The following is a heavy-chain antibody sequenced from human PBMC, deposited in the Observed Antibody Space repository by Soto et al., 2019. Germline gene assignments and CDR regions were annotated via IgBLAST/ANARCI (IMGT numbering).Heavy chain of an antibody. Sequence: QVQLGQSGAEVKKPGASVKVSCKASGYTFTSYGISWVRQAPGQGLEWMGLISAYNGNTNYAQKLQGRVTMTTDTSTSTAYIELRSLSSDDTAVYYCARAFAAAPAFDICGQGTMVTVSS. CDR3: ARAFAAAPAFDI. J-gene: IGHJ3*02. V-gene: IGHV1-18*01. CDR1: GYTFTSYG. D-gene: IGHD6-13*01. CDR2: ISAYNGNT.